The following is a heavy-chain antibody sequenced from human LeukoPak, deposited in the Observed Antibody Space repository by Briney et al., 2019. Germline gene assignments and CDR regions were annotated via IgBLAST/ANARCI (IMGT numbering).Heavy chain of an antibody. CDR3: ARGGELLHY. CDR2: IYTSGST. D-gene: IGHD1-7*01. V-gene: IGHV4-61*02. Sequence: SETLSLTCTVSGGSVSSGDYYWTWIRQPAGKGLEWIGRIYTSGSTSYSPSLKSRVTISLDTSKNQFSLRLSSVTAADTAVYYCARGGELLHYLGQGTLVTVSS. J-gene: IGHJ4*02. CDR1: GGSVSSGDYY.